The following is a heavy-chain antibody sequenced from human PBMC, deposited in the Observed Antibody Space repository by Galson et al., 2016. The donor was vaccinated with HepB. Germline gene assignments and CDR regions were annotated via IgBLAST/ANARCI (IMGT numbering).Heavy chain of an antibody. J-gene: IGHJ4*02. CDR2: ISGGGVST. V-gene: IGHV3-23*01. CDR3: AKGRYCGGDCYSSDY. Sequence: SLRLSCAASGFTFDDYAMHWVRQAPGKGLQWVSGISGGGVSTHYADSAKGRFTISRDNSKNTLYLQMNSLRAEDTAVYYCAKGRYCGGDCYSSDYWGQGTLVTVSS. CDR1: GFTFDDYA. D-gene: IGHD2-21*02.